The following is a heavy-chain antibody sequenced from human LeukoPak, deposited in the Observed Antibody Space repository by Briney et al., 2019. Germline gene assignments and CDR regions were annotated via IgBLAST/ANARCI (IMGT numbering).Heavy chain of an antibody. V-gene: IGHV3-20*04. CDR3: ARAYKTKTFYDFWSGYYDP. Sequence: PGGSLRLSCAASGFTLEDYAMTWVRQAPGKGLEWVSGINWNGLSRGCADSVKGRFTISRDNAKSSLYLQMNNLRVDDTAFYYCARAYKTKTFYDFWSGYYDPWGQGILVTVSS. J-gene: IGHJ5*02. D-gene: IGHD3-3*01. CDR2: INWNGLSR. CDR1: GFTLEDYA.